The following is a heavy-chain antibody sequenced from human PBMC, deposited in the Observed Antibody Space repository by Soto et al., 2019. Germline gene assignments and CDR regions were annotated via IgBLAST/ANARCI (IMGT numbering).Heavy chain of an antibody. J-gene: IGHJ4*02. D-gene: IGHD3-3*01. V-gene: IGHV4-61*01. CDR1: GGSFKSGSYS. CDR2: VYHTGRT. CDR3: ARDFAYFDS. Sequence: SETLSLTCTVSGGSFKSGSYSWSWIRQPPGKGLEWIGYVYHTGRTSYNPSLKSRVSISMDTFKNQFSLNLDSVTAADTAVYFCARDFAYFDSWGQGTLVTVS.